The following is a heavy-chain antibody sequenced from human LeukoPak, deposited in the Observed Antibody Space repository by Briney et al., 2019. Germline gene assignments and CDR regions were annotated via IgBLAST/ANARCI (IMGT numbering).Heavy chain of an antibody. V-gene: IGHV4-39*01. CDR2: IYYSGSN. Sequence: PPETLSLTCTVSRGSISSSSYYWGWIRHPPGKGLEWLRKIYYSGSNYYNPSLKSRVTISVDTSKNQFSLKLSSVTAADTAVYYCARVSAWSEDCSSTSCQTYYYYGMDVWGQGTTVTVSS. CDR3: ARVSAWSEDCSSTSCQTYYYYGMDV. CDR1: RGSISSSSYY. D-gene: IGHD2-2*01. J-gene: IGHJ6*02.